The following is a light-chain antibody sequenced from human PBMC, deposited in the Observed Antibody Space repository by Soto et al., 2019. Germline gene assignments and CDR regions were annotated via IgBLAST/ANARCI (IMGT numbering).Light chain of an antibody. CDR3: QQYNSYPYS. V-gene: IGKV1-5*03. CDR2: KAS. J-gene: IGKJ2*03. CDR1: QTIFSW. Sequence: IQMTQSPSTLSASVGDRVSITCRASQTIFSWLAWYQQKPGKAPNLLIYKASSLERGVPSRYSGSGSGTEFTLTISGLQPDDFAAYYCQQYNSYPYSFGQGTKLEIK.